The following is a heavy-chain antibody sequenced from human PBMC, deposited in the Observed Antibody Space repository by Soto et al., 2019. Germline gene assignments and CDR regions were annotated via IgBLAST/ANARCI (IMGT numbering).Heavy chain of an antibody. D-gene: IGHD3-10*01. CDR3: ARVNGGSGSYSGFDVFNM. V-gene: IGHV4-30-2*01. CDR1: GGSISSGGYS. Sequence: SETLSLTCAMFGGSISSGGYSWSWIRQPPGKGLEWIGHIYHTGGTYYNASLKSRVSISMDRSKNQFSLKLTSVSAADTAIYYCARVNGGSGSYSGFDVFNMWGKGTMVT. CDR2: IYHTGGT. J-gene: IGHJ3*02.